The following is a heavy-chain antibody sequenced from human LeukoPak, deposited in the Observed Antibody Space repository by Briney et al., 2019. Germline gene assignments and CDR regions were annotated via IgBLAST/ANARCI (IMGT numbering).Heavy chain of an antibody. J-gene: IGHJ4*02. D-gene: IGHD5-12*01. Sequence: PGGSLRLSCAASGFTFSTYAMSWVRQAPGKGLEWVSAISGSGGTTYYADSVKGRFTISRDNSKNTLYLQMNSLRAEDTAVYYCAREKHSGSLSLTFDYWGQGTLVTVSS. CDR2: ISGSGGTT. V-gene: IGHV3-23*01. CDR3: AREKHSGSLSLTFDY. CDR1: GFTFSTYA.